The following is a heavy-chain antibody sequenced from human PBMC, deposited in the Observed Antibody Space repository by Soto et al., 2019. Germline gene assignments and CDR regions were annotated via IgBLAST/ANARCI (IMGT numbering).Heavy chain of an antibody. J-gene: IGHJ4*02. Sequence: AGSIKLSCTASRFSFSTYRMNWVRKAPGKGLEWVSSISSSSSYIYYADSVKGRFTISRDNAKNSLYLQMNSLRAEDTAVYYCTRVPTWSAFPFDYWGQGTLVTVSS. CDR3: TRVPTWSAFPFDY. CDR2: ISSSSSYI. V-gene: IGHV3-21*06. CDR1: RFSFSTYR.